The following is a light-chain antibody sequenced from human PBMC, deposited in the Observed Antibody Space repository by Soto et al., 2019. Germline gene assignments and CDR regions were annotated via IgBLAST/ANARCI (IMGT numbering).Light chain of an antibody. J-gene: IGKJ1*01. CDR1: QSVS. CDR2: SAS. V-gene: IGKV1-39*01. Sequence: DIQMTQSPSTLSASLGDRVSITCRASQSVSNWYQHRPGKGPKLLIYSASTLQSGVSSRFSGSGSGKDFTLTISSLQPEDVANYYCQQSNYIPHWTFGKATKVDI. CDR3: QQSNYIPHWT.